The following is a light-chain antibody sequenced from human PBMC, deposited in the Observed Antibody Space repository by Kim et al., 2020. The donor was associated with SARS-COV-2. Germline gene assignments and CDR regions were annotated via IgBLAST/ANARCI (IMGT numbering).Light chain of an antibody. J-gene: IGKJ4*01. CDR2: KAS. Sequence: IQMTQSPSTLSASVRDRVTTTCRASQSVSSWLAWYQQKPGKAPKLLIYKASSLQSGVPSRFSGRGSGTEFTLTISSLQPDDFAVYYCQQYHSSSTFGGGTKVDIK. CDR3: QQYHSSST. CDR1: QSVSSW. V-gene: IGKV1-5*03.